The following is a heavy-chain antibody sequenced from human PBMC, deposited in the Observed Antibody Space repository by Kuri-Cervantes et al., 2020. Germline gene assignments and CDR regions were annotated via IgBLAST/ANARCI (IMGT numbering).Heavy chain of an antibody. CDR3: ERAEYSSGWYVYFDY. CDR2: IYYSGST. V-gene: IGHV4-61*01. J-gene: IGHJ4*02. D-gene: IGHD6-19*01. Sequence: SETLSLTCTVSGGSVSSGSYYWSWIRQPPGKGLEWIGYIYYSGSTNYNPSLKSRVTISVDTSKNKFSLKPSSVTAADTVVYYCERAEYSSGWYVYFDYWGQGTLVTVSS. CDR1: GGSVSSGSYY.